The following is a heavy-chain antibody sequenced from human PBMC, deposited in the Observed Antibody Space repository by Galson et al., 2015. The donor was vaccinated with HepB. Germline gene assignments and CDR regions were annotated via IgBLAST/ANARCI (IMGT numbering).Heavy chain of an antibody. CDR1: GYTFTSYG. CDR2: ISAYNGNT. V-gene: IGHV1-18*01. Sequence: SVKVSCKASGYTFTSYGISWVRQAPGQGLEWMGWISAYNGNTNYAQKLQGRVTMTTDTSTSTAYMELRSLRSDDTAVYYCARAPELMELLSLKYYYYYMDVWGKGTTVTVSS. J-gene: IGHJ6*03. CDR3: ARAPELMELLSLKYYYYYMDV. D-gene: IGHD1-26*01.